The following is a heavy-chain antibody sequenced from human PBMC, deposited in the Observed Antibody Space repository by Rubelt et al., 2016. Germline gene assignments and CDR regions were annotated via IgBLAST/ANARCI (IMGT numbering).Heavy chain of an antibody. CDR2: IYYSGST. CDR3: ARVNIVVVPSANFDY. Sequence: QVQLQESGPGLVKPSETLSLTCTVSGGSISSYYWSWIRQPPGKGLEWIGYIYYSGSTSYNPSLKGRVTISVDTTKNQFSLNLRVVTAADTAVYYCARVNIVVVPSANFDYWGQGTLVTVSS. V-gene: IGHV4-59*08. J-gene: IGHJ4*02. CDR1: GGSISSYY. D-gene: IGHD2-2*01.